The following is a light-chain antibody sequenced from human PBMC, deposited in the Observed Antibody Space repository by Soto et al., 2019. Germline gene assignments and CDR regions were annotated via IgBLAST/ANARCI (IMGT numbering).Light chain of an antibody. CDR1: QSVSSN. V-gene: IGKV3-15*01. J-gene: IGKJ4*01. CDR2: GAS. CDR3: QQYNNWPPVT. Sequence: ETVMTQSPATLSLSPGERATLSCRASQSVSSNLAWYQQKPGQAPKLLIYGASTRATGIPDRFSGSGSGTEFTLTISSLQSEDFAVYFCQQYNNWPPVTFGGGTKVDIK.